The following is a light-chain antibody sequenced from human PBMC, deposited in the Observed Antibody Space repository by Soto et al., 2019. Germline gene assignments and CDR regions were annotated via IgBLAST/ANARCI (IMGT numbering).Light chain of an antibody. CDR1: SSDVGAYNF. CDR2: DVS. V-gene: IGLV2-11*01. J-gene: IGLJ2*01. CDR3: CSYAGTYIPL. Sequence: QSVLTQPRSVSGSPGQSVTISCTGTSSDVGAYNFVSWYQHNPGKAPQLMIFDVSARPSGVPDRFSGSKSANTASLTISGLQTEDEADYYCCSYAGTYIPLFCGGTKLTVL.